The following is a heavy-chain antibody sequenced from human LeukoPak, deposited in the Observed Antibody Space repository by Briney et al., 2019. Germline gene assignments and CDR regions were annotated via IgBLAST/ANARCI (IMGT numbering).Heavy chain of an antibody. CDR1: GFTFTRYW. D-gene: IGHD2-2*02. V-gene: IGHV3-7*01. J-gene: IGHJ3*01. CDR2: IKEDGSEI. CDR3: ARMYCSSTSCYTDAFDV. Sequence: GGSLRLSCAASGFTFTRYWMSWVRQAPVKGLEWVANIKEDGSEIYYVDPVRGRFTISRDNGKNSLYLQMNSLRAEDTAVYYCARMYCSSTSCYTDAFDVWGQGTMVTVSS.